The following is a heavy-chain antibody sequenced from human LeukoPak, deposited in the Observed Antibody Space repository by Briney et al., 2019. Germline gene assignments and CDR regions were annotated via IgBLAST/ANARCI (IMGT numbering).Heavy chain of an antibody. V-gene: IGHV4-4*07. Sequence: SETLSLTCTVSGGSISSYYWSWIRQPAGKGLEWIGRIYTSGSTNYNPSLKSRVTMSVDTSKYQFSLNLSSVTAADTAFYYCASARATAMEDNWFDPWGQGTLVTVSS. CDR1: GGSISSYY. J-gene: IGHJ5*02. D-gene: IGHD5-18*01. CDR2: IYTSGST. CDR3: ASARATAMEDNWFDP.